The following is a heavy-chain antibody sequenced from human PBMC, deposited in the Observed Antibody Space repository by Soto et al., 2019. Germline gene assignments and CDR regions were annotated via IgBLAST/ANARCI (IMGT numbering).Heavy chain of an antibody. Sequence: GGSLRLSCAASGFTFSSYGMHWVRQAPGKGLEWVAVISYDGSNKYYADSVKGRFTISRDNSKNTLYLQMNSLRAEGTAVYYCAKDFPWGGNPHGMYFWGQGSTVTVSS. CDR3: AKDFPWGGNPHGMYF. CDR1: GFTFSSYG. V-gene: IGHV3-30*18. J-gene: IGHJ6*02. D-gene: IGHD7-27*01. CDR2: ISYDGSNK.